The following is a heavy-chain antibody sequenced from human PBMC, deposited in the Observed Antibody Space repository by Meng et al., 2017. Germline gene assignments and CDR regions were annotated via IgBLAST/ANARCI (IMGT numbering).Heavy chain of an antibody. J-gene: IGHJ6*02. CDR2: INPNSGGT. Sequence: ASVKVSCKASGYTFTGYYTHWVRQAPGQGLEWMGWINPNSGGTNYAQKFQGRVTMTRDTSISTAYMELSRLRSDDTAVYYCARDKVVRGGYYYYGMDVWGQGTTVTVSS. CDR3: ARDKVVRGGYYYYGMDV. D-gene: IGHD3-10*01. CDR1: GYTFTGYY. V-gene: IGHV1-2*02.